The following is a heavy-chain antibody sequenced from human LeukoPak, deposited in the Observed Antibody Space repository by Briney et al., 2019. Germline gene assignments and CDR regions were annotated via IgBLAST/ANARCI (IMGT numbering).Heavy chain of an antibody. Sequence: SETLSLTCTVSGGSISSYYWSWIRQPPGKGLEWIGRIYSSGSTDYNPSLKSRVTMSVDTSKNQFSLRLSSVTAADTAVYYCAREGRGSTQAYWGQGTLVTVSS. J-gene: IGHJ4*02. CDR1: GGSISSYY. V-gene: IGHV4-4*07. CDR3: AREGRGSTQAY. CDR2: IYSSGST. D-gene: IGHD2-15*01.